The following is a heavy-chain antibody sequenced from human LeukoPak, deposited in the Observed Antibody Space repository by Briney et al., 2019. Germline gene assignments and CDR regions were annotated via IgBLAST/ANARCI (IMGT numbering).Heavy chain of an antibody. Sequence: GRSLRLSCAASGFTFSSYAMHWVRQAPGKGLEWVAVISYDGSNKYYADSVKGRFTISRDNSKNTLYLQMNSLRAEDTAVYYCARRGTGLDWFDPWGQGTLVTVSS. CDR2: ISYDGSNK. CDR3: ARRGTGLDWFDP. CDR1: GFTFSSYA. D-gene: IGHD1-1*01. V-gene: IGHV3-30-3*01. J-gene: IGHJ5*02.